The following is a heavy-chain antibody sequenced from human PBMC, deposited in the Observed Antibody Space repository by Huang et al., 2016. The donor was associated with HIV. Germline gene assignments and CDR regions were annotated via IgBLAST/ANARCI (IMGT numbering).Heavy chain of an antibody. J-gene: IGHJ4*02. CDR3: AKDSGGTIYGSGSVFFDY. Sequence: KGLEWVSSISWNSGSIGYADSVKGRFTISRDNAKNSLYLKMNSLRAEDTALYYCAKDSGGTIYGSGSVFFDYWGQGTLVTVSS. D-gene: IGHD3-10*01. V-gene: IGHV3-9*01. CDR2: ISWNSGSI.